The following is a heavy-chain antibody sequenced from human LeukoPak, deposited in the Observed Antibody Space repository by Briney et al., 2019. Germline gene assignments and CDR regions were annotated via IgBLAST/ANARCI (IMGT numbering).Heavy chain of an antibody. CDR3: ARDLDIVVAVAATHPLDY. CDR1: GYTFTGYY. CDR2: INPNSGGT. D-gene: IGHD2-15*01. V-gene: IGHV1-2*02. Sequence: ASVKVSCKASGYTFTGYYMHWVRQAPGQGLEWMGWINPNSGGTNYAQKFQGRVTMTRDTSISTAYMELSRLRSDDTAVYYCARDLDIVVAVAATHPLDYWGQGTLVTVSS. J-gene: IGHJ4*02.